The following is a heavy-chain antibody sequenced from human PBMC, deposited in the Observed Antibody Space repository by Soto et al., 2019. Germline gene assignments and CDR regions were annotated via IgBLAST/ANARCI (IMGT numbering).Heavy chain of an antibody. Sequence: GGSLRLSCAASGFIFDDYGMTWVRQAPGKGLEWVSGINWNGLSTNYAGSVKGRFTISRDNAKNSLYLQMNSLRAEDTAFYYCARDLDTYDSTSSYNHWGHGTLVTVSS. CDR2: INWNGLST. CDR1: GFIFDDYG. J-gene: IGHJ4*03. CDR3: ARDLDTYDSTSSYNH. D-gene: IGHD2-2*01. V-gene: IGHV3-20*04.